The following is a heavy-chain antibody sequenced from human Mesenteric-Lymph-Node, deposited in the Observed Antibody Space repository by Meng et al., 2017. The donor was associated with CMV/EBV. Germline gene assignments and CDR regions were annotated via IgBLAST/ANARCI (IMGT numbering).Heavy chain of an antibody. V-gene: IGHV4-61*01. D-gene: IGHD3-10*01. CDR1: GGSVSSGSYY. Sequence: SETLSPTCTVSGGSVSSGSYYWSWIRQPPGKGLEWIGYIYYSGSTDYNPSLRSRVTISIDMSNNLFSLNLSSVTAADTAVYYCARDSLYGSGRSMLDHWGQGTLVTVSS. CDR2: IYYSGST. CDR3: ARDSLYGSGRSMLDH. J-gene: IGHJ5*02.